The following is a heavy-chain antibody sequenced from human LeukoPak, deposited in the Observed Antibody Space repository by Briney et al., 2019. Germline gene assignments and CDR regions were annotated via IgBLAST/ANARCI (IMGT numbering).Heavy chain of an antibody. Sequence: GGALRLSCAASGFTFISYGMHWVRQAPAKGLEWVAFIRYDGSNEFYADSVKGRFTSSIDNSKNTLYLQMNSLRAEDTAVYYSAKDLYGSRSYQIHLFGYWGQGTLVTVSS. CDR2: IRYDGSNE. D-gene: IGHD3-10*01. J-gene: IGHJ4*02. CDR3: AKDLYGSRSYQIHLFGY. V-gene: IGHV3-30*02. CDR1: GFTFISYG.